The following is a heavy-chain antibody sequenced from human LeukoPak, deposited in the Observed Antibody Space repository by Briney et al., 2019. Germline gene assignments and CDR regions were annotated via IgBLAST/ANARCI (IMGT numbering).Heavy chain of an antibody. Sequence: SETLSLTCTVSGGSISSGGYYWSWIRQPPGKGLEWIGYIYYSGSTNYNPSLKSRVTISVDTSKNQFSLKLSSVTAADTAVYYCAAALHATVTTSYWGQGTLVTVSS. CDR2: IYYSGST. V-gene: IGHV4-61*08. D-gene: IGHD4-17*01. J-gene: IGHJ4*02. CDR3: AAALHATVTTSY. CDR1: GGSISSGGYY.